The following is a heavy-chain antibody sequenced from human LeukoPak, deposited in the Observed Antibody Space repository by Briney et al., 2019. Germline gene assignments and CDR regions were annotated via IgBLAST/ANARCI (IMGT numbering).Heavy chain of an antibody. V-gene: IGHV4-59*12. Sequence: PSETLSLTCTVSGGSISTYYWSWIRQPPGEGLEWIGYIYYSGRTNYNPSLKSRVTISVDTSKNQFSLKLSSVTAADTAVYYCATRPDIAATGPGWFDPWGQGTLVTVSS. CDR3: ATRPDIAATGPGWFDP. CDR1: GGSISTYY. CDR2: IYYSGRT. J-gene: IGHJ5*02. D-gene: IGHD6-13*01.